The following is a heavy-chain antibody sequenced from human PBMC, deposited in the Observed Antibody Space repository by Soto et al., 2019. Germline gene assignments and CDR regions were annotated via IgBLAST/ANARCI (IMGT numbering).Heavy chain of an antibody. D-gene: IGHD2-15*01. CDR3: SGCSGGACHQNYGMDV. Sequence: EVHLGESGGGLVKPGGSLRLSCAVSGFTFSSCTMNWVRQAPGKGLEWVSSISPSTSHIYYADSVKGRFTISRDNAKNALFLQMTSLRAEDTAVYYCSGCSGGACHQNYGMDVWGQGTTVTVSS. V-gene: IGHV3-21*01. CDR2: ISPSTSHI. CDR1: GFTFSSCT. J-gene: IGHJ6*02.